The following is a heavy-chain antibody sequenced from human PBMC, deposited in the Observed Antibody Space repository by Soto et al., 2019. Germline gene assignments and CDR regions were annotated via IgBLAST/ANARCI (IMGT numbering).Heavy chain of an antibody. D-gene: IGHD1-1*01. Sequence: GESLKISCKGSGYSFTSYWIGWVRQMPGKGLEWMGIIYPGDSNTRYSPSFQGQVTISADKSISTAYLQWSSLKASDTAMYYCATLEATTNYFYFGMDVWGQGTTVTVSS. CDR2: IYPGDSNT. V-gene: IGHV5-51*01. J-gene: IGHJ6*02. CDR1: GYSFTSYW. CDR3: ATLEATTNYFYFGMDV.